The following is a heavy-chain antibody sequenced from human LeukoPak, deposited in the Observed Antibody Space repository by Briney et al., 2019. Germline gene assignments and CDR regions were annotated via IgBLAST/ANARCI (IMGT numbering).Heavy chain of an antibody. Sequence: HPGRSLRLSCAASGFTFSSYGMHWVRQAPGKGLEWVAVISYDGSNKYYADSVKGRFTISRDNSKNTLYLQMNSLRAEDTAVYYCAIIAVVHFDYWGQGTLVTVSS. D-gene: IGHD6-19*01. J-gene: IGHJ4*02. CDR1: GFTFSSYG. CDR3: AIIAVVHFDY. V-gene: IGHV3-30*03. CDR2: ISYDGSNK.